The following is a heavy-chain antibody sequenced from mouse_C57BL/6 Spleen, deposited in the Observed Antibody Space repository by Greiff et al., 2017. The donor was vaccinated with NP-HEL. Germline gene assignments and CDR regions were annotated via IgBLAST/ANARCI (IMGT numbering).Heavy chain of an antibody. CDR3: ARNEGYDGAWFAY. CDR2: IWSGGST. V-gene: IGHV2-2*01. D-gene: IGHD2-2*01. J-gene: IGHJ3*01. Sequence: VQGVESGPGLVQPSQSLSITCTVSGFSLTSYGVHWVRQSPGKGLEWLGVIWSGGSTDYNAAFISRLSISKDNSKSQVFFKMNSLQADDTAIYYCARNEGYDGAWFAYWGQGTLVTVSA. CDR1: GFSLTSYG.